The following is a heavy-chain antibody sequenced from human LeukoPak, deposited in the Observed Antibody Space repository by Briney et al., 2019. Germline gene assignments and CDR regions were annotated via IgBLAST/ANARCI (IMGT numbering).Heavy chain of an antibody. CDR1: GFTFSSYG. Sequence: GGSLRLSCAASGFTFSSYGMHWVRQAPGKGLEWVALMWYDGSEKHYADSVKGRFTISRDSSKNTLYLQMNSLRAEDTAVYYCARDASGFDYWGQGTLVTVSS. D-gene: IGHD2-15*01. CDR2: MWYDGSEK. CDR3: ARDASGFDY. J-gene: IGHJ4*02. V-gene: IGHV3-33*08.